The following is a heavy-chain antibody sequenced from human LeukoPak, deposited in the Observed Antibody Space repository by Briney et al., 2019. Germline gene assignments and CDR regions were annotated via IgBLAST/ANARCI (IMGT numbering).Heavy chain of an antibody. J-gene: IGHJ4*02. CDR1: GFTFSSYA. D-gene: IGHD2-2*01. V-gene: IGHV3-23*01. CDR3: AKAVVVVPAATPFDY. CDR2: ISGSGGAT. Sequence: GGSLRLSCAASGFTFSSYAMSWVRQAPGKGLEWVSTISGSGGATYYAGSVKGRFTISRDNSKITLYLQMNGLRAEDTALFYCAKAVVVVPAATPFDYWGLGTLVTVSS.